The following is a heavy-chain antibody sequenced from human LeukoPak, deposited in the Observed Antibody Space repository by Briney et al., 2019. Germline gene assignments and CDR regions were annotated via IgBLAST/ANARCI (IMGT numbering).Heavy chain of an antibody. D-gene: IGHD1-26*01. CDR1: GEPISSYY. Sequence: SSETLSLTCLVSGEPISSYYWSWIRQAPGRGPEYIGNIYYNGNTNYNPSLKSRVTISVDASKNQFSLKLSSVTAADTAVYYCPRDGRGSYNYWGQGTLVTVSS. V-gene: IGHV4-59*01. CDR2: IYYNGNT. CDR3: PRDGRGSYNY. J-gene: IGHJ4*02.